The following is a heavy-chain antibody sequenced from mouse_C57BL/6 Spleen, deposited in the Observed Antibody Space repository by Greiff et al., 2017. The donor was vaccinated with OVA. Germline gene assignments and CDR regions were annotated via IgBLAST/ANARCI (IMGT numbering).Heavy chain of an antibody. J-gene: IGHJ3*01. CDR1: GFTFSSYT. CDR2: ISGGGGNT. Sequence: EVKLVESGGGLVKPGGSLKLSCAASGFTFSSYTMSWVRQTPEKRLEWVATISGGGGNTYYPDSVKGRFTISRDNAKNTLYLQMSSLRSEDTALYYCARRDYDGYYSFAYWGKGTLVTVSA. D-gene: IGHD2-3*01. V-gene: IGHV5-9*01. CDR3: ARRDYDGYYSFAY.